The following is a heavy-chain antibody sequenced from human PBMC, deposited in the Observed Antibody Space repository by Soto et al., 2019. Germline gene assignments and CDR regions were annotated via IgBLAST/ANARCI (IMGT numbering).Heavy chain of an antibody. V-gene: IGHV4-34*01. CDR2: VNHNGRN. D-gene: IGHD6-19*01. CDR3: ARGGSSDWQVAFDF. Sequence: SETLSLTCAVYGGSFSCYFWNWIRQSPGKGLEWIGKVNHNGRNNYNPSLKSRVTISLDMSKNQISLKLTSVTAADTAVYYCARGGSSDWQVAFDFWGQGTMVTVSS. J-gene: IGHJ3*01. CDR1: GGSFSCYF.